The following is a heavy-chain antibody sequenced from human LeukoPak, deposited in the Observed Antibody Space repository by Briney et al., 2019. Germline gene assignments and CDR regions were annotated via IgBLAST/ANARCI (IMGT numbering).Heavy chain of an antibody. CDR1: GYIFSNYV. J-gene: IGHJ4*02. D-gene: IGHD3-16*01. Sequence: ASVKVSCKASGYIFSNYVISWARQAPGQGLEWMGWISDHNGNPNYAQKFEGRVTMTTDTSTSTAYMELTSLTSDDTDVYYCARDSVLGAPYTDHWGQGTLVTVSS. CDR3: ARDSVLGAPYTDH. V-gene: IGHV1-18*01. CDR2: ISDHNGNP.